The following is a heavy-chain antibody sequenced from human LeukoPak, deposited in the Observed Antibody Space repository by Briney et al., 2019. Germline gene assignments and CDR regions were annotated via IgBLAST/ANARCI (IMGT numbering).Heavy chain of an antibody. Sequence: PGGSLRLSCAASGFNFDNFWMSWVRQAPGKGLEWMANIREDGGKQNYVDSVKGRFTISRDNAKSSVYLQLNSLRADDTAIYYCAKDIPGGGDDYWGQGTLVTVSS. CDR2: IREDGGKQ. CDR1: GFNFDNFW. J-gene: IGHJ4*02. D-gene: IGHD2-21*02. V-gene: IGHV3-7*01. CDR3: AKDIPGGGDDY.